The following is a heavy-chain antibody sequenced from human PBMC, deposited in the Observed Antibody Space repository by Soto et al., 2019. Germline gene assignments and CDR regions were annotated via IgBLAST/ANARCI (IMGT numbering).Heavy chain of an antibody. V-gene: IGHV1-2*02. Sequence: VASVKVSCKASGYTFTGYYMHWVRQAPGQGLEWMGWINPNSGGTNYAQKFQGRVTMTRDTSISTAYMELSRLRSDDTAVYYCARDWVTGTTPVGGYWGQGTLVTVSS. CDR1: GYTFTGYY. CDR3: ARDWVTGTTPVGGY. CDR2: INPNSGGT. D-gene: IGHD1-7*01. J-gene: IGHJ4*02.